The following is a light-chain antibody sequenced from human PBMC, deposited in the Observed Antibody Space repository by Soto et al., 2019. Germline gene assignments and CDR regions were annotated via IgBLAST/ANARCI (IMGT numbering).Light chain of an antibody. V-gene: IGKV1-39*01. Sequence: DIQMTQSPSTLSGSVGDRVTITCRASQTISSWLAWYQQKPGKVPKLLIYAASSLQGGVPSRFSGSGSGTDFTLTISSLQPEDFATYYCQQSFSAPWTFGQGTKVDI. CDR1: QTISSW. CDR3: QQSFSAPWT. J-gene: IGKJ1*01. CDR2: AAS.